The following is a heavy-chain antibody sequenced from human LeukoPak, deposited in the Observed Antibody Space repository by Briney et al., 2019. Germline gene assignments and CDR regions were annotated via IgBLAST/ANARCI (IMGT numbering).Heavy chain of an antibody. Sequence: GGSLRLSCAASGFTFRTYWMSWVRQAPGKGLEWVANIKQDGNEKYYVDSVKGRFTISRDNAKNSLDLQMNSLRAEDTAIYYCARDTLGEGEDANYAVYYFDYWGQGTPVTVSS. D-gene: IGHD4/OR15-4a*01. V-gene: IGHV3-7*01. CDR2: IKQDGNEK. CDR1: GFTFRTYW. CDR3: ARDTLGEGEDANYAVYYFDY. J-gene: IGHJ4*02.